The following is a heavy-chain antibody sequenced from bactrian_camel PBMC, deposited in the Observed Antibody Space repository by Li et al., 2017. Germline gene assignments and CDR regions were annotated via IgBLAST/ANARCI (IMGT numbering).Heavy chain of an antibody. D-gene: IGHD6*01. Sequence: QVQLVESGGGSAQAGGSLRVSCSASRNSKRRHCMGWFRQPIGQEREAVASIFSAGGSTYYADSVQGRFTTSQNNAKDTVYLQMESLKFEDTAVYYCELAVPCMGWSMPAPKASDFGYWGQGTQVTVS. CDR1: RNSKRRHC. V-gene: IGHV3S54*01. CDR3: ELAVPCMGWSMPAPKASDFGY. CDR2: IFSAGGST. J-gene: IGHJ6*01.